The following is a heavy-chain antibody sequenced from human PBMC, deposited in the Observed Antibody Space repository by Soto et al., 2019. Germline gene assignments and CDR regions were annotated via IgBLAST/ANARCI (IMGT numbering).Heavy chain of an antibody. J-gene: IGHJ4*02. V-gene: IGHV1-18*01. CDR2: ISPYDGNT. CDR3: ARDDRAAADGTSYYCDY. D-gene: IGHD6-13*01. CDR1: GDIFTNYG. Sequence: QVQLVQSEAEVKKPGASVKVSCKASGDIFTNYGLSWVRQAPGQALQWMAWISPYDGNTHYAQNLQGRVTVTTDTSTSTAYMDLRSLRSDDTAVYFCARDDRAAADGTSYYCDYWGQGTLVTVSS.